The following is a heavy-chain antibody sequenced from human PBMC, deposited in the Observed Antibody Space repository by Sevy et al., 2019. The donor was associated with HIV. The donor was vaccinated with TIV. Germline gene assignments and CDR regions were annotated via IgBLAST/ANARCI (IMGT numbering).Heavy chain of an antibody. V-gene: IGHV3-73*01. CDR3: TRLGNPGGY. CDR1: GFTFSGSA. CDR2: IRSKANSYAT. J-gene: IGHJ4*02. Sequence: GSLRLSCAASGFTFSGSAMHWVRQASGKGLEWVGRIRSKANSYATAYAASVKGRFTISRDDSKNTAYLQMNSLKTEDTAVYYCTRLGNPGGYWGQGTLVTVSS. D-gene: IGHD3-16*01.